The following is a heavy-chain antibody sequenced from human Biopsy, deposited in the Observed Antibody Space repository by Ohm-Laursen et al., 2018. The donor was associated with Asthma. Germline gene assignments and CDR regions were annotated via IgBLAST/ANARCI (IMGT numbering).Heavy chain of an antibody. CDR2: NDWGDEK. CDR3: ARGFDSGGYYYYPSYYCDGMDV. J-gene: IGHJ6*02. Sequence: PTQTLTLTYTFPGFSLSTSGMRVSWIRQPPGKALELLALNDWGDEKYYGAPLKTRHTISKDPSKNQVILSVTNMDPVASVTYYSARGFDSGGYYYYPSYYCDGMDVWGQGPSVPV. V-gene: IGHV2-70*01. CDR1: GFSLSTSGMR. D-gene: IGHD3-22*01.